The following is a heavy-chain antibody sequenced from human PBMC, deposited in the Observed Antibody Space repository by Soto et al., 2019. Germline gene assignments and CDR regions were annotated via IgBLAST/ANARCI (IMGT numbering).Heavy chain of an antibody. CDR3: ATDGSWSYEPADAFDI. Sequence: QVQLVQSGAEVKKPGASVKVSCKVSGYTLTELSMHWVRQAPGKGLEWMGGFDPEDGETIYAQKFQGRVTMTEDTSTDTADMELSSLRSEDTAVYYCATDGSWSYEPADAFDIWGQGTMVTVSS. J-gene: IGHJ3*02. CDR2: FDPEDGET. D-gene: IGHD1-26*01. V-gene: IGHV1-24*01. CDR1: GYTLTELS.